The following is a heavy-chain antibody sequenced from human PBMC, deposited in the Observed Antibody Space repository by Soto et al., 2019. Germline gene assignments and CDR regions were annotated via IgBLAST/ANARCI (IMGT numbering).Heavy chain of an antibody. Sequence: EVQLLESGGGLVQPGGSLRLSCAASGFTFSSYAMSWVRQAPGKGLEWVSAISGSGGSTYYADSVKGRFTISSDNSKNTMYLQMNSLRAEATSVYYCAKGKDPCGGVIAPLPPMFWCQGTMVTVSS. J-gene: IGHJ3*01. CDR1: GFTFSSYA. V-gene: IGHV3-23*01. CDR2: ISGSGGST. CDR3: AKGKDPCGGVIAPLPPMF. D-gene: IGHD3-16*02.